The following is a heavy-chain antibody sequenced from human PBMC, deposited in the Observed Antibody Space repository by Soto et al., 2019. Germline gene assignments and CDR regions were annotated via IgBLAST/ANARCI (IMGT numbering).Heavy chain of an antibody. D-gene: IGHD6-13*01. CDR1: GLTFSNYA. J-gene: IGHJ2*01. V-gene: IGHV3-23*01. CDR3: AKDLRGPEAGTWYFDL. Sequence: EVQLLESGGGLVQPGGSLRLSCAASGLTFSNYAMGWVRQAPGKGLEWVSAITATGGRAQYADSVEGRFTISRDNSQNTLYMQMNSLRADDTAVYYCAKDLRGPEAGTWYFDLWGRGTLVTVSS. CDR2: ITATGGRA.